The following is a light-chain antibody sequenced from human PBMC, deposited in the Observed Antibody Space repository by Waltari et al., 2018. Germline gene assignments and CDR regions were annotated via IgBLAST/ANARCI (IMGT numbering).Light chain of an antibody. Sequence: ECVLTQSPGTLSLSPGERATLSCRASQTVRYNYLAWYQQKPGKAPRLLMYGASSRATGVPDRFSGSGSGTDFTLTISRLEPEDFAVYYCQQYGTSPLTFGPGTKVVIK. J-gene: IGKJ3*01. CDR3: QQYGTSPLT. V-gene: IGKV3-20*01. CDR1: QTVRYNY. CDR2: GAS.